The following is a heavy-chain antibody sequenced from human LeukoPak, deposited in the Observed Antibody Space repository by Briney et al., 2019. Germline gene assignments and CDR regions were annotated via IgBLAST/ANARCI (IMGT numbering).Heavy chain of an antibody. J-gene: IGHJ4*02. CDR2: ISSSGSTI. CDR1: GFTFSSYE. CDR3: ARDILGWNDVDYFDY. V-gene: IGHV3-48*03. D-gene: IGHD1-1*01. Sequence: GGSLRLSCAASGFTFSSYEMNWVRQAQGKGLEWVSYISSSGSTIYYADSVKGRFTISRDNAKNSLYLQMNSLRAEDTAVYYCARDILGWNDVDYFDYWGQETLVTVSS.